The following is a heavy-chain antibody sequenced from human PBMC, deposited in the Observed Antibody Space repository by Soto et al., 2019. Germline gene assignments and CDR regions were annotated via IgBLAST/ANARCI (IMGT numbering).Heavy chain of an antibody. Sequence: ASVKVSCKASGYTFTSYAMHWVRQAPGQRLEWMGWINAGNGNTKYSQKFQGRVTITRDTSASTAYMELSSLRSEDTAVYYCARGKWDGYNLAYWGQGTLVTVSS. V-gene: IGHV1-3*01. CDR2: INAGNGNT. J-gene: IGHJ4*02. D-gene: IGHD5-12*01. CDR3: ARGKWDGYNLAY. CDR1: GYTFTSYA.